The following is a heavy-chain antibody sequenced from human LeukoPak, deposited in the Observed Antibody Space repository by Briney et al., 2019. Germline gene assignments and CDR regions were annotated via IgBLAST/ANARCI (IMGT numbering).Heavy chain of an antibody. CDR2: ISSSSSYI. CDR3: ARGVEMATVRNYFDY. V-gene: IGHV3-21*01. J-gene: IGHJ4*02. Sequence: GGSLRLSCAASGFTFSSNNMNWVRQAPGKGLEWVSSISSSSSYIYYADSVKGRFTISRDNAKNPLYLQMNNLRAEDTAVYYCARGVEMATVRNYFDYWGQGILVTVSS. CDR1: GFTFSSNN. D-gene: IGHD5-24*01.